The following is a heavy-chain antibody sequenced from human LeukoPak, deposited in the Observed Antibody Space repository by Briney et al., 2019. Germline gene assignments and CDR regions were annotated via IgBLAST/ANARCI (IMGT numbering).Heavy chain of an antibody. D-gene: IGHD1-14*01. CDR2: IYYSGST. CDR1: GGSISSSSYY. J-gene: IGHJ1*01. CDR3: ATSGNTRKSSYFQH. Sequence: PSETLSLTCTVSGGSISSSSYYWGWIRQPPGKGLEWIGSIYYSGSTYYNPSLKSRVTISVDTSKNQFSLKLSSVTAADTAVYYCATSGNTRKSSYFQHWGQGTLVTVSS. V-gene: IGHV4-39*07.